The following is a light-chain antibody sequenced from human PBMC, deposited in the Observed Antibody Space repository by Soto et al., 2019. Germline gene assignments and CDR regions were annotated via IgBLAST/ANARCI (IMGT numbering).Light chain of an antibody. CDR2: GAS. J-gene: IGKJ5*01. Sequence: EIELTQSPGTLSLSPGESATLSCRFSQTTSPKYVAWYQQRLGLAPRLLVYGASKRAAGIPDRFRGSGSGSEFSLTISGLEPEDFAVYFCQHFGSSPPVIFGQGTRLEIK. CDR3: QHFGSSPPVI. V-gene: IGKV3-20*01. CDR1: QTTSPKY.